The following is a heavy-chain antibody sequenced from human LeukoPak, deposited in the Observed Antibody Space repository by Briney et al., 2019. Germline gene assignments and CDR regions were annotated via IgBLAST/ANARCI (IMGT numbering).Heavy chain of an antibody. D-gene: IGHD3-22*01. J-gene: IGHJ4*02. CDR2: ISSSSSYI. CDR3: ARDQGAITMIVVAEGYYFDY. V-gene: IGHV3-21*01. CDR1: GFTFSSYS. Sequence: GGSLRLSCAASGFTFSSYSMNWVRQAPGKGLEWVSSISSSSSYIYYADSVKGRFTISRDNAKNSLYLQMNSLRAGDTAVYYCARDQGAITMIVVAEGYYFDYWGQGTLVTISS.